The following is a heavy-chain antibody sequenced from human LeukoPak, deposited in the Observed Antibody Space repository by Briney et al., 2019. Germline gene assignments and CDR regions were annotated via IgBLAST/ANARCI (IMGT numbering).Heavy chain of an antibody. CDR3: ARGGDYALYYYYMDV. CDR1: GYTFTSYG. D-gene: IGHD4-17*01. Sequence: GASVKVSCKASGYTFTSYGISWVRQAPGQGLEWMGWISAYNGNTNYAQKFQGRVTITADKSTSTAYMELSSLRSEDTAVYYCARGGDYALYYYYMDVWGKGTTVTVSS. V-gene: IGHV1-18*01. J-gene: IGHJ6*03. CDR2: ISAYNGNT.